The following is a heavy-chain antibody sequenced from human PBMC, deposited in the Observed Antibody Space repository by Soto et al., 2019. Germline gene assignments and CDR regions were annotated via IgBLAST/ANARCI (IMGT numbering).Heavy chain of an antibody. D-gene: IGHD4-4*01. CDR1: GYTFTSYA. CDR2: INAGNGNT. V-gene: IGHV1-3*01. CDR3: ARTEPYSNYMYYYGMDV. Sequence: ASVKVSCKASGYTFTSYAMHWVRQAPGQRLEWMGWINAGNGNTKYSQKFQGRVTITRDTSASTAYMELSSLRSEDTAVYYCARTEPYSNYMYYYGMDVWGKGPTVTVSS. J-gene: IGHJ6*04.